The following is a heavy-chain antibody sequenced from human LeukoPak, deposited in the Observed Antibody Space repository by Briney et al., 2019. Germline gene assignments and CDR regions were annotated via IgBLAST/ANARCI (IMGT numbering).Heavy chain of an antibody. Sequence: GGSLRLSCAASGFTFSSYAMHWARQAPGKGLEYVSAISSNGGSTYYANSVKGRFTISRDNSKNTLYLQMGSLRAEDMAVYYCARVGYSGSYSDYWGQGTLVTVSS. J-gene: IGHJ4*02. CDR2: ISSNGGST. CDR3: ARVGYSGSYSDY. V-gene: IGHV3-64*01. D-gene: IGHD1-26*01. CDR1: GFTFSSYA.